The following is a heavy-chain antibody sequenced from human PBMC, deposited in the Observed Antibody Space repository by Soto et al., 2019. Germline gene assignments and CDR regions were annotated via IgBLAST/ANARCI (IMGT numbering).Heavy chain of an antibody. CDR1: GGTFSSYA. J-gene: IGHJ2*01. CDR2: IIPIFGTA. CDR3: AQTLGLAVAGPGRFDL. D-gene: IGHD6-19*01. Sequence: QVQLVQSGAEVKKPGSSAKVSCKASGGTFSSYAISWVRQAPGQGLEWMGGIIPIFGTANYAQKFQGRVTITADEXTTXAYMELSSLRSEDTAVYYCAQTLGLAVAGPGRFDLWGRGTLVTVSS. V-gene: IGHV1-69*12.